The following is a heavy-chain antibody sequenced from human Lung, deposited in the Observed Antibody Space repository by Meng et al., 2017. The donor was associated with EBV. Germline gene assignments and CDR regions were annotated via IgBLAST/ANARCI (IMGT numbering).Heavy chain of an antibody. CDR1: GYTFTSYD. J-gene: IGHJ4*02. D-gene: IGHD6-19*01. Sequence: QVGLVQSGAEVKKPVASVKVSCKASGYTFTSYDINWVRQGTGQGLEWMGWMNPNRGTTGYAQKFQGRVTMTRNISKSTAYMDLSSLRSEDTVVYYCATGVADFEYWGQGTLVTVSS. V-gene: IGHV1-8*01. CDR2: MNPNRGTT. CDR3: ATGVADFEY.